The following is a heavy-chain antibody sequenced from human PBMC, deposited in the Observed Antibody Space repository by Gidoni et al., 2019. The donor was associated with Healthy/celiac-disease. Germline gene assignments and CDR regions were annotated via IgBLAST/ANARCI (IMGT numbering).Heavy chain of an antibody. J-gene: IGHJ4*02. CDR2: IYYSGST. D-gene: IGHD3-22*01. CDR1: GGSISSSSYY. V-gene: IGHV4-39*01. Sequence: QLQLQESGPGLVKPSETLSLTCTVSGGSISSSSYYWGWIRQPPGKGLEWIGSIYYSGSTYYNPSLKSRVTISVDTSKNQFSLKLSSVTAADTAVYYCARHIQSDITYYDSSGYYSDWGQGTLVTVSS. CDR3: ARHIQSDITYYDSSGYYSD.